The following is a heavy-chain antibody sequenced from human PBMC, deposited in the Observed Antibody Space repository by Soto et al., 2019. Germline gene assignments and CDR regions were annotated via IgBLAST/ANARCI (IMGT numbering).Heavy chain of an antibody. CDR2: INPSGGST. V-gene: IGHV1-46*01. Sequence: QVQLVQYGAEVKKPGASVKVSCKASGYTFTSYYMHWVRQDPGQGLEWMGIINPSGGSTSYAQKFQGRVTMTRDTSTSTVYMELSSLRSDDTAVYYCARDRHIAAAANLFDPWGQGTLVTVSS. CDR3: ARDRHIAAAANLFDP. J-gene: IGHJ5*02. CDR1: GYTFTSYY. D-gene: IGHD6-13*01.